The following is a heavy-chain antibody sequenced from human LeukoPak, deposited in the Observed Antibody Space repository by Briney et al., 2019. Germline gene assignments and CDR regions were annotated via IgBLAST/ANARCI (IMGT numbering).Heavy chain of an antibody. CDR1: GFTFDDYA. CDR2: VSTTGYYI. CDR3: ARGGDCGTTSCYYFDF. Sequence: GRSLRLSCAASGFTFDDYAMHWVRQAPGKGLEWVSSVSTTGYYIYYADSVKGRFSISRDNAKNSLYLQMNSLRAEDTAVYYCARGGDCGTTSCYYFDFWGQGTRVTVSS. J-gene: IGHJ4*02. D-gene: IGHD2-2*01. V-gene: IGHV3-21*01.